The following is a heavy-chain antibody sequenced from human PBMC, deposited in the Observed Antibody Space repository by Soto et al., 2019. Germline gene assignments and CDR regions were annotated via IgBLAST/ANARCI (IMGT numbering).Heavy chain of an antibody. CDR2: ISGSGGTT. CDR3: AKFEYSGYDSNYYYYYYGMDV. D-gene: IGHD5-12*01. V-gene: IGHV3-23*01. J-gene: IGHJ6*02. Sequence: AGGSLRLSCAASGFTFSSYAMSWVRQAPGKGLEWVSGISGSGGTTYYADSVKGRFTISRDNSKNTMYLQMNSLRAEDTAVYYCAKFEYSGYDSNYYYYYYGMDVWGQGTTVTVSS. CDR1: GFTFSSYA.